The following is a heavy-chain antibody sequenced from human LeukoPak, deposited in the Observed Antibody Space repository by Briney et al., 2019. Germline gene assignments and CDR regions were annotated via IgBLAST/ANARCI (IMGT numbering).Heavy chain of an antibody. Sequence: SVKVSCKTSGGTFSSSAITWVRQAPGQGLEWMGRIIPALNITSYAQKFQGRVTITADTSTSTAYMELSSLRSEETAVYYCARDQGLTAPPPYGLDVWGQGTTVTASS. CDR2: IIPALNIT. V-gene: IGHV1-69*04. D-gene: IGHD5-18*01. CDR3: ARDQGLTAPPPYGLDV. CDR1: GGTFSSSA. J-gene: IGHJ6*02.